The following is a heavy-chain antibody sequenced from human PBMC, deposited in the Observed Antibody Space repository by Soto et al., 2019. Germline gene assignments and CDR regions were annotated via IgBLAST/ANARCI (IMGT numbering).Heavy chain of an antibody. Sequence: PGGSLRLSCAASGFTFSSYDMHWVRQATGKGLEWVSAIGTAGDTYYPGSVKGRFTISRENAKNSLYLQMNSLRAGDTAVYYCAREQAERYGMDVWGQGTTVTVSS. CDR2: IGTAGDT. CDR3: AREQAERYGMDV. CDR1: GFTFSSYD. V-gene: IGHV3-13*01. J-gene: IGHJ6*02.